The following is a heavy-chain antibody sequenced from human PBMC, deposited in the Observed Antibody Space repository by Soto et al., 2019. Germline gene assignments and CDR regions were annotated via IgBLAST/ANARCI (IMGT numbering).Heavy chain of an antibody. D-gene: IGHD3-3*01. CDR1: GYTFSNFC. V-gene: IGHV1-18*01. CDR3: ARVIMIFGVANLGSYFDY. Sequence: AASVNVSCKASGYTFSNFCLSWVRQAPGQGLEWMGWISPSNGQTIYAQNFHGRVTMTTDTSTATAHMELRSLISDDTAVYYCARVIMIFGVANLGSYFDYWGQGTRVTVSS. J-gene: IGHJ4*02. CDR2: ISPSNGQT.